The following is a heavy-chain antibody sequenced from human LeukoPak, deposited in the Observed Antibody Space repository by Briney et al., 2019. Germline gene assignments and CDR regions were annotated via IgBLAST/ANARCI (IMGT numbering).Heavy chain of an antibody. V-gene: IGHV3-21*01. J-gene: IGHJ3*02. Sequence: PGGSLRLSCAASGFTFSSYSMNWVRQAPGKGLEWVSSISSSSSYIYYADSVKGRFTISRDNAKNSLYLQMNSLRAEDTAVYYCARDQSSQRFLEWSPRGYAFDIWGQGTMVTVSS. CDR3: ARDQSSQRFLEWSPRGYAFDI. CDR2: ISSSSSYI. D-gene: IGHD3-3*01. CDR1: GFTFSSYS.